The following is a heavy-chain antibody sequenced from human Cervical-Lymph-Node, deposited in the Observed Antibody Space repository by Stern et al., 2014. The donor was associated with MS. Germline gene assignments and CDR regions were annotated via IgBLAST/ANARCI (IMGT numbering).Heavy chain of an antibody. CDR2: ISYDGSNK. J-gene: IGHJ3*01. V-gene: IGHV3-30*18. CDR1: GFTFNDYG. Sequence: VQLVESGGGVVQPGRSLRLSCAASGFTFNDYGVHWVRQAPGQGLEWVAFISYDGSNKYYVDSVKGRFTVSRDNSKNTLYLQMSSLRAGDTAVYFCAKDREVVGPNDAFDLWGQGTMVTVSA. CDR3: AKDREVVGPNDAFDL. D-gene: IGHD3-16*01.